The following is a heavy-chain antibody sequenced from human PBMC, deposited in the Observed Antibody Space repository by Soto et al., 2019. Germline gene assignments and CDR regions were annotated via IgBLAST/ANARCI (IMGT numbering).Heavy chain of an antibody. J-gene: IGHJ6*02. CDR3: TTDNGSGSYYIVNYGMDV. V-gene: IGHV3-15*07. D-gene: IGHD3-10*01. Sequence: EVQLVESGGGLVKPVGSLRLSCAASGFTFSNAWMNWVRQSPGKGLEWVGRIKSKTDGGTTDYAAPVKGRFTISRDDSKNTLYLQMNSLKTEDTAVYYCTTDNGSGSYYIVNYGMDVWGQGTTVTVSS. CDR1: GFTFSNAW. CDR2: IKSKTDGGTT.